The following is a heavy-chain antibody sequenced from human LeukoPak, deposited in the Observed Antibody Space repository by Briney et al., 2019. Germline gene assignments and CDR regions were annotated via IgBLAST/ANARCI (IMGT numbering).Heavy chain of an antibody. CDR3: SGLSVRRSNNTPVDY. CDR1: GFTFSGSA. Sequence: GGSLRLSCTASGFTFSGSAMHWVRQASGKGLEWVGRIRTKANNYATVYAASVKGRFTISRDDSKNTAYLQMNSLKTEDTAVYCSSGLSVRRSNNTPVDYWGQGTLVTVSS. V-gene: IGHV3-73*01. J-gene: IGHJ4*02. CDR2: IRTKANNYAT. D-gene: IGHD1-1*01.